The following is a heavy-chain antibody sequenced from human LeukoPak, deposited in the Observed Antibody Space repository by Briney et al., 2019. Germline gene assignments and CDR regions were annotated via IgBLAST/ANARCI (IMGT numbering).Heavy chain of an antibody. Sequence: SETLSLTCTVSGGSISSGGYYWSWIRQHPGKGLEWIGYIYYSGSTYYNPSLKSRVTISVDTSKNQFSLKLSSVTAADTAVYYCARDFGYCSSTSCIAYFDYWGQGTLVTVSS. D-gene: IGHD2-2*03. CDR1: GGSISSGGYY. CDR2: IYYSGST. CDR3: ARDFGYCSSTSCIAYFDY. J-gene: IGHJ4*02. V-gene: IGHV4-31*03.